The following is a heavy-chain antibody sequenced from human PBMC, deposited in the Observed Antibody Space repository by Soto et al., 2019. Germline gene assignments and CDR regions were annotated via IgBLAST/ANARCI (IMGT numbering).Heavy chain of an antibody. V-gene: IGHV1-69*01. CDR1: GGTFSSYA. CDR2: IIPDFGTA. J-gene: IGHJ6*02. Sequence: QVQLVQSGAEVKKPGSSVNVSCKVSGGTFSSYAISWVRQAPGQGLEWMGGIIPDFGTAKYAQKFQGRVTIIADESTSTAYMDLSSLRSEDTAVYYCAKGGGRQPSGYYGMDVWGQGTTVTVSS. CDR3: AKGGGRQPSGYYGMDV. D-gene: IGHD3-10*01.